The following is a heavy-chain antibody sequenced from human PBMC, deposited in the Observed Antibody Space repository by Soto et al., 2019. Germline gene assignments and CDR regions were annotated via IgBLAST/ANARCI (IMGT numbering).Heavy chain of an antibody. CDR3: ARDRYCSSTSCYYHGVNWFDP. Sequence: SETLSLTCTVSGGSLSSYYWSWIRQPPGKGLEWIGYIYYSGSTNYNPSLKSRVTISVDTSKNQFSLKLSSVTAADTAVYYCARDRYCSSTSCYYHGVNWFDPWGQGTLVTVSS. D-gene: IGHD2-2*01. V-gene: IGHV4-59*01. CDR1: GGSLSSYY. J-gene: IGHJ5*02. CDR2: IYYSGST.